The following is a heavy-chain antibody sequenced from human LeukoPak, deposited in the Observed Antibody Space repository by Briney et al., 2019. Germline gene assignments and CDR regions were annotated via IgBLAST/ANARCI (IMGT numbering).Heavy chain of an antibody. CDR1: GFTLSNYS. CDR2: IDRDGNKR. J-gene: IGHJ3*01. V-gene: IGHV3-7*01. D-gene: IGHD2-2*01. Sequence: GGSLRLSCAASGFTLSNYSMNWVRQAPGKGLEWVANIDRDGNKRNHVDSVKGRFSISRDNDKNLLHLQMNSLRAEDTALYYCARDRTSCSDNICYDAFWGQGTMVIVSS. CDR3: ARDRTSCSDNICYDAF.